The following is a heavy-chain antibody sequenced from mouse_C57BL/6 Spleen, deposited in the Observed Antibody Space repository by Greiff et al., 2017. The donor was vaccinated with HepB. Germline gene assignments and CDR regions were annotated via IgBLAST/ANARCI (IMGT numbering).Heavy chain of an antibody. CDR2: IHPNSGST. Sequence: QVQLQQPGAELVNPGASVKLSCKASGYTFTSYWMHWVKQRPGQGLEWIGMIHPNSGSTNYNEKFKSKATLTVDKSSSTAYMQLSSLTSEDSAVYYCARVKGDTWFAYWGQGTLVTVSA. CDR3: ARVKGDTWFAY. CDR1: GYTFTSYW. V-gene: IGHV1-64*01. J-gene: IGHJ3*01. D-gene: IGHD3-3*01.